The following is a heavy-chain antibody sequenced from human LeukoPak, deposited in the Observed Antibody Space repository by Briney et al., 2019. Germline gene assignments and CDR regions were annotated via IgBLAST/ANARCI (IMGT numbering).Heavy chain of an antibody. V-gene: IGHV4-28*01. CDR2: IFYAGST. J-gene: IGHJ4*02. D-gene: IGHD3-3*02. Sequence: PSETLSLTCAVSGYSLSSNHWCGWIRQPPGKGLEWIGYIFYAGSTYYNPSLKSRVTMSVDTSKNQFSLRLSSVTAVDTAVYYCARIGPILGAAWVDYWGQGTLVSVSS. CDR3: ARIGPILGAAWVDY. CDR1: GYSLSSNHW.